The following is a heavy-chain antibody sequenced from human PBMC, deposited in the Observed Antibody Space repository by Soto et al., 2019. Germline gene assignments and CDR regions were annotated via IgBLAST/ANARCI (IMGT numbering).Heavy chain of an antibody. CDR1: GFTFNNYA. J-gene: IGHJ4*02. CDR2: ISGSGGST. Sequence: EVQLLESGGGLVQPGGSLRLSCAASGFTFNNYAMNWVRQAPGKGLEWVSSISGSGGSTYYADSVKGRFTISRDNSKNTLYLQMNSLRAEDMAVYYCAKGALGSSSWYDFDYWGQGTLVTVSS. V-gene: IGHV3-23*01. CDR3: AKGALGSSSWYDFDY. D-gene: IGHD6-13*01.